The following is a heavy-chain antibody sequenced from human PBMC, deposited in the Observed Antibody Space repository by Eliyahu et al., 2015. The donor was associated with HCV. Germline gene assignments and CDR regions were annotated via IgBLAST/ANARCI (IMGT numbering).Heavy chain of an antibody. CDR3: ARDDRIDFWSGYSYYYGMDV. CDR2: ISSSSSTI. J-gene: IGHJ6*02. V-gene: IGHV3-48*01. Sequence: EVQLVESGGGLVQPGGSXRLSCAXSGFTFSGYSMNWVRQAPGKGLEWVSYISSSSSTIYYADSVKGRFTISRDNAKNSLYLQLNSLRAEDTAVYYCARDDRIDFWSGYSYYYGMDVWGQGTTVTVSS. D-gene: IGHD3-3*01. CDR1: GFTFSGYS.